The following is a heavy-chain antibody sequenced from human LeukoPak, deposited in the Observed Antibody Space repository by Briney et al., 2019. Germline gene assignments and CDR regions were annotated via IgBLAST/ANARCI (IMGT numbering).Heavy chain of an antibody. V-gene: IGHV3-23*01. CDR2: ISYSGGST. Sequence: GGSLRLSCAASGFTFSSYAMSWVRQAPGKGLEWVSGISYSGGSTYYADSVKGRFTISRDNSKNTLSLQMNSLRAEDTAAYYCAKEGSGYNYIFDYWSQGTLVTVSS. CDR3: AKEGSGYNYIFDY. CDR1: GFTFSSYA. D-gene: IGHD3-22*01. J-gene: IGHJ4*02.